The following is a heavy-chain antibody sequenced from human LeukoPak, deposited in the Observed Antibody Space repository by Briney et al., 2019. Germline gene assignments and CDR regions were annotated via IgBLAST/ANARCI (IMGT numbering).Heavy chain of an antibody. Sequence: QTGGSLRLSCAASGFTFSNYAMNWVRQTPGKGLEWVSSLRASGGITYYADSVKGRFTISRDNSKNTLFLQLNSLRAEDTAVYYCAKGGGRQIYFDYWGQGTLVTVSS. V-gene: IGHV3-23*01. D-gene: IGHD3-16*01. J-gene: IGHJ4*02. CDR3: AKGGGRQIYFDY. CDR1: GFTFSNYA. CDR2: LRASGGIT.